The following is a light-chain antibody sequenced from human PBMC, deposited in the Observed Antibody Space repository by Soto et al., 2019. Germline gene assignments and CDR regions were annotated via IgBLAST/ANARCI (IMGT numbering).Light chain of an antibody. CDR2: DAS. CDR1: QDISNY. Sequence: DLQMTQSPSSLSPSVGDRVTITCQASQDISNYLNWYQQKPGKAPKLLIYDASNLETGVPSRFSGSGSGTDFTFTISSLQPEDIATYYCQQYDNLPLTFGGGTKVEIK. V-gene: IGKV1-33*01. J-gene: IGKJ4*01. CDR3: QQYDNLPLT.